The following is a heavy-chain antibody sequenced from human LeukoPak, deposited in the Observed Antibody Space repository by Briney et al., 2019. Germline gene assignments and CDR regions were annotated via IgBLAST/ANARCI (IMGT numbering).Heavy chain of an antibody. CDR2: INPNSGGT. J-gene: IGHJ4*02. Sequence: ASVKVSCKASGYTFTGYYMHWVRQAPGQGREWMGWINPNSGGTNYAQKFQGRVTMTRDTSISTAYMELSRLRSDDTAVYYCARDRSSSGYYPGYWGQGTLVTVSS. CDR1: GYTFTGYY. D-gene: IGHD3-22*01. V-gene: IGHV1-2*02. CDR3: ARDRSSSGYYPGY.